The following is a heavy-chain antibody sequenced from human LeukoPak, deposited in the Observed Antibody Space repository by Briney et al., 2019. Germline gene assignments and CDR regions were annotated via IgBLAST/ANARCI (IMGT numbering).Heavy chain of an antibody. J-gene: IGHJ3*02. CDR2: IYSGDDT. CDR3: ARVKYYDFWSGYKNDAFDI. Sequence: PGGSLRLSCAASGFTVSGDYMSWVRQAPGKGLEWVSVIYSGDDTYYADSVKGRFTISRDNSKNTLYLQMNSLRAEDTAVYYCARVKYYDFWSGYKNDAFDIWGQGTMVTVSS. D-gene: IGHD3-3*01. CDR1: GFTVSGDY. V-gene: IGHV3-53*01.